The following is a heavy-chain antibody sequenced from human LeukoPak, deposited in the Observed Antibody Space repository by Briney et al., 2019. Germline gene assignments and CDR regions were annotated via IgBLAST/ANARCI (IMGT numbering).Heavy chain of an antibody. D-gene: IGHD5-12*01. CDR3: ARAGGYVYNWFDP. J-gene: IGHJ5*02. V-gene: IGHV1-69*05. CDR1: GGTFSSYA. Sequence: ASVKVPCKASGGTFSSYAISWVRQAPGQGLEWMGGIIPIFGTANYAQKFQGRVTITTDESTSTAYMELSSLRSEDTAVYYCARAGGYVYNWFDPWGQGTLVTVSS. CDR2: IIPIFGTA.